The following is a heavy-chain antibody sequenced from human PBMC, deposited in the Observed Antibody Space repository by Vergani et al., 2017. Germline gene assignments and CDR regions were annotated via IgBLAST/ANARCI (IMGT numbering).Heavy chain of an antibody. CDR1: GGTFSSYT. J-gene: IGHJ6*02. CDR2: IIPILGIA. Sequence: QVQLVQSGAEVKKPGSSVKVSCKASGGTFSSYTISWVRQAPGQGLEWMGRIIPILGIANYAQKFQGRVTITADTSTSTAYMELSSLRSEDTAVYYCASTPVTKATVRQARPRQDQRYGMDVWGQGSTVTVSS. D-gene: IGHD4-17*01. V-gene: IGHV1-69*02. CDR3: ASTPVTKATVRQARPRQDQRYGMDV.